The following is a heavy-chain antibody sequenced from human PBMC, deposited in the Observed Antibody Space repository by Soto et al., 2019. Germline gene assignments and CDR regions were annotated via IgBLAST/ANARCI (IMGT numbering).Heavy chain of an antibody. CDR1: GGTFSNYA. Sequence: ASVKVSCKASGGTFSNYAISWVRQAPGQGLEWMGGIIPIFGTANYAQKFQGRVTITADESTSTAYMELSSLRSEDTAVYYCARSTLRGVMNHFDYWGQGTLVTVSS. J-gene: IGHJ4*02. D-gene: IGHD3-16*01. CDR2: IIPIFGTA. V-gene: IGHV1-69*13. CDR3: ARSTLRGVMNHFDY.